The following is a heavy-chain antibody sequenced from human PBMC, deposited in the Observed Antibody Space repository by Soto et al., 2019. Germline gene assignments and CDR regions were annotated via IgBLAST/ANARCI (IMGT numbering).Heavy chain of an antibody. V-gene: IGHV3-23*01. CDR3: VKYTVTEDLGES. Sequence: EVQLLESGGDVVRPGGSLRLSCAASGFTFSSYAMGWVRQAPGKGLEWVAGVSPAGTYTFYADSVRGRFSISRHNSRDTVDLYRNALRGDDTAVYFCVKYTVTEDLGESWGQGTLVSVSS. CDR1: GFTFSSYA. D-gene: IGHD3-16*01. CDR2: VSPAGTYT. J-gene: IGHJ4*03.